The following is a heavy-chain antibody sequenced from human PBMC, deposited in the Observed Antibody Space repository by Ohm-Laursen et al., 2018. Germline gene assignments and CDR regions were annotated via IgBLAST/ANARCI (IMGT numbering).Heavy chain of an antibody. V-gene: IGHV3-30*18. CDR3: AKDLYYYDSSGYYNIQH. J-gene: IGHJ1*01. D-gene: IGHD3-22*01. CDR1: GFTFSSYG. CDR2: ISYDGSNK. Sequence: RSLRLSCAASGFTFSSYGMHWVRQAPGKGLEWVAVISYDGSNKYYADSVKGRFTIPRDNSKNTLYLQMNSLRAEDTAVYYCAKDLYYYDSSGYYNIQHWGQGTLVTVSS.